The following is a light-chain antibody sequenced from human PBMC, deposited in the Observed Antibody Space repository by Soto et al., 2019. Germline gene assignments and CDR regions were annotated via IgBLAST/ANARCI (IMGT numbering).Light chain of an antibody. V-gene: IGKV1-5*01. CDR3: QRYYRSCT. Sequence: DIQLTQSPSTLSASVGDRVTITCRASQSVTDWLAWYQQKPGKAPKLLIYDASSLQSGVPSRFSGSGSGTEFSLTISSLQPDDFAPYYCQRYYRSCTFGQGTKVEIK. J-gene: IGKJ2*02. CDR2: DAS. CDR1: QSVTDW.